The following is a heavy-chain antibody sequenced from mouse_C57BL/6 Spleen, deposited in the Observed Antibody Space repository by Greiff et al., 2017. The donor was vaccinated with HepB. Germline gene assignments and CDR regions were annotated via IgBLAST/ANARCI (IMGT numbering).Heavy chain of an antibody. CDR1: GFTFTDYY. V-gene: IGHV7-3*01. CDR2: IRNKANGYKT. CDR3: ARYTGPYWYFDV. J-gene: IGHJ1*03. Sequence: EVKVEESGGGLVQPGGSLSLSCAASGFTFTDYYMSWVRQPPGKALEWLGFIRNKANGYKTEYSASVKGRFTISRDNSQSILYLQMNALRAEDSATYYCARYTGPYWYFDVWGTGTTVTVSS. D-gene: IGHD3-2*02.